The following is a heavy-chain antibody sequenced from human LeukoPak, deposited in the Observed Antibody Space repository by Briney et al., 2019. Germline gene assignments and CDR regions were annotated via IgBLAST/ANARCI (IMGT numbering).Heavy chain of an antibody. V-gene: IGHV4-59*01. D-gene: IGHD3-10*01. CDR2: IYYSGST. Sequence: SETLSLTCAVSGGSFSGYYWSWIRQPPGKGLEWIGYIYYSGSTKYNPSLKSRATISVDTSKNQFSLRLSSVTAADTAVYYCARENYYGSGSYTGGRFDWFDPWGQGTLVTVSS. CDR3: ARENYYGSGSYTGGRFDWFDP. CDR1: GGSFSGYY. J-gene: IGHJ5*02.